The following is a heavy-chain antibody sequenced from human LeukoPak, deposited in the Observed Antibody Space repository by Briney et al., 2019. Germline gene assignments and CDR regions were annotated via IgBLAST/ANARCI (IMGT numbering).Heavy chain of an antibody. D-gene: IGHD1-1*01. CDR2: IGTAGDT. Sequence: GGSLRLSCAASGFTFSDYDMHWVRQATGKGLEWVSAIGTAGDTYYTGSVKGRFTTSRENSKNSLYLQMNSLRAGDTAVYYCAGVAKERVGGVYFFDYWGQGTLVTVSS. CDR3: AGVAKERVGGVYFFDY. J-gene: IGHJ4*02. V-gene: IGHV3-13*01. CDR1: GFTFSDYD.